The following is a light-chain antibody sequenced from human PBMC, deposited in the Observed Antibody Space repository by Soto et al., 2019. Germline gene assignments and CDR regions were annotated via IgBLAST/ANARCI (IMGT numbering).Light chain of an antibody. J-gene: IGLJ1*01. CDR2: KGT. V-gene: IGLV2-23*01. Sequence: QSSLAQPASVSGSPGRSVTISCNGTSSDVGAYNSVSWYQQHPDKAPQLMIYKGTQRPSGVSNRFSGRTSGNAASLTISGLQAGDEADYFCCSSAPESTYVFGTGSKVTVL. CDR1: SSDVGAYNS. CDR3: CSSAPESTYV.